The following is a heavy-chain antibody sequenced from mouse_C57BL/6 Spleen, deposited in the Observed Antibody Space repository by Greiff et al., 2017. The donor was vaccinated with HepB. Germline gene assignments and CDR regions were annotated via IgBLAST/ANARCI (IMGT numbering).Heavy chain of an antibody. CDR3: ARRVYDYGGFAY. D-gene: IGHD2-4*01. V-gene: IGHV1-26*01. CDR2: INPNNGGT. CDR1: GYTFTDYY. J-gene: IGHJ3*01. Sequence: EVQLQQSGPELVKPGASVKISCKASGYTFTDYYMNWVKQSHGKSLEWIGDINPNNGGTSYNQKFKGKATLTVDKSSSTAYMELRSLTSEDSAVYYCARRVYDYGGFAYWGQGTLVTVSA.